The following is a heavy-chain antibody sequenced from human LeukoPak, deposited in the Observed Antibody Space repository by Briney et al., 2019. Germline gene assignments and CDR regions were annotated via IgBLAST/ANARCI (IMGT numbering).Heavy chain of an antibody. CDR1: GYTFTGYY. V-gene: IGHV1-2*06. J-gene: IGHJ4*02. Sequence: GASVKVSCKASGYTFTGYYMHWVRQAPGQGLEWMGRINPNSGGTNYAQKFQGRVTMTRDTSISTAYMELSRLRSDDTAVYYCARDLTRGGSCDYWGQGTLVTVSS. CDR2: INPNSGGT. CDR3: ARDLTRGGSCDY. D-gene: IGHD2-15*01.